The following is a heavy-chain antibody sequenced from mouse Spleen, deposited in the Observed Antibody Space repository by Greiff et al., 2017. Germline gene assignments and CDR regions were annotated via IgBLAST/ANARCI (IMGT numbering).Heavy chain of an antibody. V-gene: IGHV2-5*01. J-gene: IGHJ4*01. CDR2: IWRGGST. D-gene: IGHD4-1*01. Sequence: QVQLQQSGPGLVQPSQSLSITCTVSGFSLTSYGVHWVRQSPGKGLEWLGVIWRGGSTDYNAAFMSRLSITKDNSKSQVFFKMNSLQADDTAIYYCAKKVPELGDAMDYWGQGTSVTVSS. CDR1: GFSLTSYG. CDR3: AKKVPELGDAMDY.